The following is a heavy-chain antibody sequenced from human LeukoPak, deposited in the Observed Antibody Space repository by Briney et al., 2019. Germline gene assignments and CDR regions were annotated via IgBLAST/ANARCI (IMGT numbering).Heavy chain of an antibody. CDR1: GGSFSGDY. CDR2: VHLSGFT. CDR3: ARDMSRILRPGWFDP. Sequence: SETLSLTCGVYGGSFSGDYWSWIRQSSGKGLEWSGEVHLSGFTNYNPSLKSRVTISVDTSKNHFSLRLSSVTAADTAVYYCARDMSRILRPGWFDPWGQGTLVTVSS. D-gene: IGHD3-10*02. J-gene: IGHJ5*02. V-gene: IGHV4-34*01.